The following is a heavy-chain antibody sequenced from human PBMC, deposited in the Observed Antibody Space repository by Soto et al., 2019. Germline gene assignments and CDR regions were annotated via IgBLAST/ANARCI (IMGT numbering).Heavy chain of an antibody. J-gene: IGHJ6*02. V-gene: IGHV1-18*01. CDR1: AYPFTRYG. D-gene: IGHD2-15*01. Sequence: QVQLVQSGVEVKNPGASVRVSCKASAYPFTRYGISWVRQAPGQGLEWMGWISVYNGNTNYAREFQGRVTLTTDTSTSTAYMELRSLRSADTAVYYCARGFLSVLPDYYYGLDVWGQGTTVIVSS. CDR3: ARGFLSVLPDYYYGLDV. CDR2: ISVYNGNT.